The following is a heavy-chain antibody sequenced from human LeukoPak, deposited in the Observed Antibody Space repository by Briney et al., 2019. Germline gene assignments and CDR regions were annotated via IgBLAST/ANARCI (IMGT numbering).Heavy chain of an antibody. V-gene: IGHV4-61*02. J-gene: IGHJ4*02. CDR3: AGVGQGELPFDY. CDR1: GGSISSGSYC. Sequence: SQTLSLTCTVSGGSISSGSYCWSWIRQPAGKGLEWIGRIYTSGSTNYNPSLKSRVTISVDTSKNQFSLKLSSVTAADTAVYYCAGVGQGELPFDYWGQGTLVTVSS. D-gene: IGHD1-26*01. CDR2: IYTSGST.